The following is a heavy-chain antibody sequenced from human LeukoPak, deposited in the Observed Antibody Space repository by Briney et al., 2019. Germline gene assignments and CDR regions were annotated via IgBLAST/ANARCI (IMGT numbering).Heavy chain of an antibody. CDR1: GGSISPYH. V-gene: IGHV4-59*08. Sequence: SETLSLTCTVSGGSISPYHWSWIRQPPGKGLEWIGYIYYSGSTYYNPSLKSRVTISVDTSKNQFSLKLNSVTAADTAVYYCARTTRGGSDSWDPYYFDYWGQGTLVTVSS. CDR3: ARTTRGGSDSWDPYYFDY. J-gene: IGHJ4*02. CDR2: IYYSGST. D-gene: IGHD6-13*01.